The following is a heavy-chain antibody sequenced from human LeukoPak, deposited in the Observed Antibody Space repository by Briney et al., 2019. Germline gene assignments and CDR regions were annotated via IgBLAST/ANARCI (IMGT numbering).Heavy chain of an antibody. CDR1: GFTFSSYS. Sequence: GGSLRLSCAASGFTFSSYSMNWVRQAPGKGLEWVSYISSSSSTIYYADSVKGRFTISRDNAKNSLYLQMNSLRAEDTAVYYCAKVHYGSGRGNVWGKGTTVTISS. J-gene: IGHJ6*03. CDR3: AKVHYGSGRGNV. CDR2: ISSSSSTI. V-gene: IGHV3-48*01. D-gene: IGHD3-10*01.